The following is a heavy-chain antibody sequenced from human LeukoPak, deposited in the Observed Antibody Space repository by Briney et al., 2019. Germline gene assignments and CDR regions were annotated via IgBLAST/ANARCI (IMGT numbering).Heavy chain of an antibody. V-gene: IGHV3-33*01. CDR3: ARGSVYDSSGYYHKPLYYFDY. D-gene: IGHD3-22*01. J-gene: IGHJ4*02. Sequence: PGGSLRLSCAASGFTFSSYGMHWVRQAPGKGLEWVAVIWYDGSNKYYADSVKGRFTISRDNSKNTLYLQMNSLRAGDTAVYYCARGSVYDSSGYYHKPLYYFDYWGQGTLVTVSS. CDR1: GFTFSSYG. CDR2: IWYDGSNK.